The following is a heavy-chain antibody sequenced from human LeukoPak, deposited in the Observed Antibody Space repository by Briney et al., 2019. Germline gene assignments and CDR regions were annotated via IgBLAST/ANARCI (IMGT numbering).Heavy chain of an antibody. V-gene: IGHV1-2*02. J-gene: IGHJ1*01. Sequence: GASVKVSCKASGYTFTGYYMHWVRQAPGQGLEWMGWINPNSGGTNYAQKFQGRVTMTRDTSISTAYMELSRLRSDDTAVSYCATGYDYVWGSYRKEYFQHWGQGTLVTVSS. D-gene: IGHD3-16*02. CDR1: GYTFTGYY. CDR2: INPNSGGT. CDR3: ATGYDYVWGSYRKEYFQH.